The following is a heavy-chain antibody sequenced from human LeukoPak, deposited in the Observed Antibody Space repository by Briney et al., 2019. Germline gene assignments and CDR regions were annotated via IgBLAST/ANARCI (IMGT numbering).Heavy chain of an antibody. Sequence: SETLSLTCTVSGGSISTYYWSWIRQPPGKGLEWIGYIYYTGSTKNNPSLKSRVTISVDTSKNQFSLKLSSVTAADTAVYYCARGASGYDYVWGSYRNYNWFDPWGQGTLVTVSP. V-gene: IGHV4-59*01. CDR2: IYYTGST. CDR3: ARGASGYDYVWGSYRNYNWFDP. D-gene: IGHD3-16*02. J-gene: IGHJ5*02. CDR1: GGSISTYY.